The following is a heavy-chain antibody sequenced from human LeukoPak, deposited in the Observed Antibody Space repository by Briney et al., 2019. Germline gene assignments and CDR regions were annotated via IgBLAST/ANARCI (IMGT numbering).Heavy chain of an antibody. V-gene: IGHV4-59*01. CDR3: ARGAYYFDY. CDR2: IYYSGST. J-gene: IGHJ4*02. CDR1: GGSISSYY. Sequence: PSETLSLTCTVSGGSISSYYWSWIRQPPGKGLEWIGYIYYSGSTKYNPSLKSRVTISVDASKTQFSLKLNSVTAADTAVYYCARGAYYFDYWGQGTLVTVSS.